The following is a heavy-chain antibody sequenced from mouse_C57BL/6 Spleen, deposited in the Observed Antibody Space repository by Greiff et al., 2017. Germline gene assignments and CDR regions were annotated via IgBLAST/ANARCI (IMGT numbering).Heavy chain of an antibody. CDR3: ARGVVVQYYAMDY. Sequence: EVKLMESGPVLVKPGASVKMSCKASGYTFTDYYMNWVKQSHGKSLEWIGVINPYNGGTSYNQKFKGKATLTVDKSSSTAYMELNSLTSEDSAVYYCARGVVVQYYAMDYWGQGTSVTVSS. CDR2: INPYNGGT. D-gene: IGHD1-1*02. CDR1: GYTFTDYY. V-gene: IGHV1-19*01. J-gene: IGHJ4*01.